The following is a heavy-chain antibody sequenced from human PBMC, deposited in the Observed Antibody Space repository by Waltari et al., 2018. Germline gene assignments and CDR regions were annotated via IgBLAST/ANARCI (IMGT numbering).Heavy chain of an antibody. J-gene: IGHJ4*02. Sequence: QVQLVESGGGVVQPGRSLRLSCAASGFTFSSYGMHWVRQAPGKGLGGVAVIWYDGSNKYYADCVKVRFTISRDNSKNTLYLQMNSLSAEDTAVYYCAKERSYYSYFDYWGQGTLVTVSS. CDR1: GFTFSSYG. CDR3: AKERSYYSYFDY. D-gene: IGHD3-10*01. CDR2: IWYDGSNK. V-gene: IGHV3-33*06.